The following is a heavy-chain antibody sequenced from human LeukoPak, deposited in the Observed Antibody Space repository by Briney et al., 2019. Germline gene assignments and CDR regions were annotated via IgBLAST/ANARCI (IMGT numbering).Heavy chain of an antibody. CDR1: GGTFSSYA. Sequence: GASVKVSCKASGGTFSSYANSWVRQAPGQGLEWMGGIIPIFGTANYAQKFQGRVTITADESTSTAYMELSSLRSEDTAVYYCARVRFPAAGHHGMDVWGQGTTVTVSS. J-gene: IGHJ6*02. D-gene: IGHD6-13*01. CDR2: IIPIFGTA. CDR3: ARVRFPAAGHHGMDV. V-gene: IGHV1-69*13.